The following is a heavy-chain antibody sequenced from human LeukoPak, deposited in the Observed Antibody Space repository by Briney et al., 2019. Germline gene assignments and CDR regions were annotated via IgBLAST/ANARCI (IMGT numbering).Heavy chain of an antibody. CDR2: IYSGGST. D-gene: IGHD6-13*01. J-gene: IGHJ4*02. CDR1: GFTVSSNY. Sequence: GGSLRLSCAASGFTVSSNYMSWVRQAPGKGLEWVSVIYSGGSTYYADSVKGRFTISRDNSKNTLYLQMNSLRAEDTAVCYCARDQYSSSWSEYYFDYWGQGTLVTVSS. CDR3: ARDQYSSSWSEYYFDY. V-gene: IGHV3-53*01.